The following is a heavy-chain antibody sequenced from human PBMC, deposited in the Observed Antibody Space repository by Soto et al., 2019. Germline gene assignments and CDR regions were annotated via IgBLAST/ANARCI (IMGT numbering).Heavy chain of an antibody. J-gene: IGHJ4*02. CDR1: GFTFSSYA. Sequence: GGSLRLSCAASGFTFSSYAMSWVRQAPGKGLEWVSAISGSGGSTYYADSVKGRFTISRDNSKNTLYLQMNSLRAEDTAVYYCAKEGDIVVVVAATSDFDYWGQGTLVTVSS. V-gene: IGHV3-23*01. CDR2: ISGSGGST. CDR3: AKEGDIVVVVAATSDFDY. D-gene: IGHD2-15*01.